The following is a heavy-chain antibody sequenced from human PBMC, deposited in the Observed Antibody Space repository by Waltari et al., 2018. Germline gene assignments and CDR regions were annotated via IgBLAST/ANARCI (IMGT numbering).Heavy chain of an antibody. Sequence: QVQLVESGGGVVQPGGSLRLSCAASGFTFSSSSMHWVRQAPGKGLEGVAIIRYDGSNKYYADSVKGRFTISRDNSKNTLYLQMNSLRAEDTAVYYCAKSGDDILTGRQSVYYYYGMDVWGQGTTVTVSS. J-gene: IGHJ6*02. D-gene: IGHD3-9*01. CDR3: AKSGDDILTGRQSVYYYYGMDV. V-gene: IGHV3-30*02. CDR1: GFTFSSSS. CDR2: IRYDGSNK.